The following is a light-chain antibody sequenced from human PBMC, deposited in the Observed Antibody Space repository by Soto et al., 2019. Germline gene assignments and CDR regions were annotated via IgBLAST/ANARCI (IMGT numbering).Light chain of an antibody. CDR2: GNN. CDR1: SSNIGAGYD. J-gene: IGLJ2*01. Sequence: QSVLTQPPSMSGAPGQRVTISCTGSSSNIGAGYDVHWYQQLPGTAPKLLSYGNNNRPSGVPDRFSGSKSGTSASLAITGLQAEDEADYYCQSYDSSLSAVVFGGGTKLTVL. V-gene: IGLV1-40*01. CDR3: QSYDSSLSAVV.